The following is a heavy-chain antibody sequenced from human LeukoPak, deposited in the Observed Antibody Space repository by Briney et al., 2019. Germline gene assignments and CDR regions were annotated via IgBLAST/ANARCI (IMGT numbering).Heavy chain of an antibody. CDR1: GFTFDDYA. D-gene: IGHD2-2*01. CDR2: ISWNSGSI. V-gene: IGHV3-9*01. CDR3: AKSHCDSTSCYLVGSFYFDY. Sequence: GGSLRLSCAASGFTFDDYAMHWVRQAPGKGLEWVSRISWNSGSIAYADSVKGRFTISRDNAKNSLYLQMNGLRAEDTALYYCAKSHCDSTSCYLVGSFYFDYWGQGTLVTVSS. J-gene: IGHJ4*02.